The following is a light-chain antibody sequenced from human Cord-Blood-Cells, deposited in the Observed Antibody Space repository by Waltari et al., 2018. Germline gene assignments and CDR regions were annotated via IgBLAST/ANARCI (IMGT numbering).Light chain of an antibody. CDR3: QQLNSYPPSIT. CDR1: QGISSY. CDR2: AAS. V-gene: IGKV1-9*01. Sequence: IQLTQSPSSLSASVGDRVTITCRASQGISSYLAWYPQKPGKAPKLLIYAASTLQSGVPSRFSGSGSGTDFTLTISSLQPEDFATYYCQQLNSYPPSITFGQGTRLEIK. J-gene: IGKJ5*01.